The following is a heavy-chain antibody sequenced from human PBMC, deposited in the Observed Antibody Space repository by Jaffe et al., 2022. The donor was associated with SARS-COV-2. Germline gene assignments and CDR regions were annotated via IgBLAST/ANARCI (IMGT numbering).Heavy chain of an antibody. D-gene: IGHD6-13*01. CDR1: GGSLSGHY. Sequence: QVQLQESGPGLVKPSETLSLTCTVSGGSLSGHYWSWIRQPPGKGLEWIGYIYSNGIINYNPSLRSRVTMSVDTSKNQFSLKLRSVTAADTAVYYCARTYNSSDKTYYFYYYMDVWGKGTTVTVSS. V-gene: IGHV4-59*11. J-gene: IGHJ6*03. CDR3: ARTYNSSDKTYYFYYYMDV. CDR2: IYSNGII.